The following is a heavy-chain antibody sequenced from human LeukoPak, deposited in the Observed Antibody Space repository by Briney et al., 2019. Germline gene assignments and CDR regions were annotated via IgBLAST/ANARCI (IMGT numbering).Heavy chain of an antibody. J-gene: IGHJ5*02. CDR3: ARGNIVVVPAAMANWFDP. Sequence: SETLSLTCAVYGGFFSGYYWSWIRQPPGKGLEWIGEINHSGSTNYNPSLKSRVTISVDTSKNQFSLKLSSVTAADTAVYYCARGNIVVVPAAMANWFDPWGQGTLVTVSS. CDR1: GGFFSGYY. D-gene: IGHD2-2*01. CDR2: INHSGST. V-gene: IGHV4-34*01.